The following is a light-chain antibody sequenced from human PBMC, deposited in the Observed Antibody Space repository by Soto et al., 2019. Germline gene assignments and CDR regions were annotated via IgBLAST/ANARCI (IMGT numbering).Light chain of an antibody. CDR3: QQYNNWPPWT. V-gene: IGKV3-15*01. CDR2: DAS. J-gene: IGKJ1*01. Sequence: EIVLTQSPATLSLSPGERATLSCRSSQSVSNYLAWYQQRPGQAPRLLIYDASTRATGIPAGFSGSGSGTEFTLTISGLQSEDFAVYYCQQYNNWPPWTFGQGTKVDIK. CDR1: QSVSNY.